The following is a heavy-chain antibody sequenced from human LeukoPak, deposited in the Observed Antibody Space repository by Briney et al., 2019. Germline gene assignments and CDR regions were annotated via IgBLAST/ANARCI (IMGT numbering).Heavy chain of an antibody. CDR1: GFTFSDYA. CDR2: VSNDGSNQ. J-gene: IGHJ3*01. D-gene: IGHD3-10*01. CDR3: ARGPDPVVRGPRRAFDL. V-gene: IGHV3-30-3*01. Sequence: GGSLRLSCEASGFTFSDYAMHWVRQAPGKGLEWVSVVSNDGSNQDYTDSVKGRFIISRDDSKSTVYLQMNSLRVDDTAMYYCARGPDPVVRGPRRAFDLWGQGTMVTVSS.